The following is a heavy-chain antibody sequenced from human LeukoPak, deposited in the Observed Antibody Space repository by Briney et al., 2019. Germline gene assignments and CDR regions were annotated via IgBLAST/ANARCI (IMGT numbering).Heavy chain of an antibody. J-gene: IGHJ5*02. D-gene: IGHD2-15*01. V-gene: IGHV4-39*07. CDR3: ARAPSRRVAATIRFDP. CDR1: GGSISSSSYY. CDR2: IYYSGST. Sequence: SETLSLTCTVSGGSISSSSYYWGWIRQPPGKGLEWIGSIYYSGSTYYNPSLKSRVTISVDTSKNQFSLKLSSVTAADTAVYYCARAPSRRVAATIRFDPWGQGTLVTVSS.